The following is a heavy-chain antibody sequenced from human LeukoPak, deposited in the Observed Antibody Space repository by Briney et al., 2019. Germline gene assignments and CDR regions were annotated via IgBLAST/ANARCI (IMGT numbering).Heavy chain of an antibody. V-gene: IGHV3-33*01. Sequence: GGSLRLSCVASGFTFKSYGMHWVRQAPGKGLEWVAIIWYDGSNKYYADFVKGRFTTSRDNSKNTLYLQMNSLRADDTAVYYCGRVRSGYHVDYWGQGTLVTVSS. CDR1: GFTFKSYG. D-gene: IGHD3-3*01. CDR2: IWYDGSNK. CDR3: GRVRSGYHVDY. J-gene: IGHJ4*02.